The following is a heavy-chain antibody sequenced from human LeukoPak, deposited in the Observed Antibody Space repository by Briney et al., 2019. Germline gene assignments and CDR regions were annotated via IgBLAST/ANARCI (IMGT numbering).Heavy chain of an antibody. J-gene: IGHJ3*02. Sequence: GGSLRLSCAASGFTFSSYEMNWVRQAPGKGLEWVSYISSSGSTIYYADSVKGRFTISRDNAKNSLYLQMNSLRAEDTAVYYCARLKDGSDAFDIWGQGTMVTVSS. CDR3: ARLKDGSDAFDI. CDR1: GFTFSSYE. D-gene: IGHD5-24*01. V-gene: IGHV3-48*03. CDR2: ISSSGSTI.